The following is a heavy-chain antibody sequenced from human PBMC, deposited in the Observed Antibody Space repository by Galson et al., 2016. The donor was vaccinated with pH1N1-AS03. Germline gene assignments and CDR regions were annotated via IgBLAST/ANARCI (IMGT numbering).Heavy chain of an antibody. CDR1: GFTFSNLW. Sequence: SLRLSCAASGFTFSNLWMHWVRQGPGKGLVWVARVNGDGSSTTYADSVKGRFTISRDNAKNTVYLQMISLRAEDTAVYYCATGRGYYYGYWGKGTLVTVSS. CDR2: VNGDGSST. D-gene: IGHD3-10*01. V-gene: IGHV3-74*01. CDR3: ATGRGYYYGY. J-gene: IGHJ4*02.